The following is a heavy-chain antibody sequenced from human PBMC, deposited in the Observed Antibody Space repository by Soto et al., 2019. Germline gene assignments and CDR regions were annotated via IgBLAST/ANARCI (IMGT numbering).Heavy chain of an antibody. Sequence: GASLKISCKGSGYSFAGYWITWVRQKQGKGLEWMGRIDPSDSQTYYSPSFRGRVTISVTKSITTVFLQWSSLRASDTAMYYCARQIYDSDTGPNFQYYFDSWGQGTPVNVSS. D-gene: IGHD3-22*01. CDR2: IDPSDSQT. CDR3: ARQIYDSDTGPNFQYYFDS. J-gene: IGHJ4*02. CDR1: GYSFAGYW. V-gene: IGHV5-10-1*01.